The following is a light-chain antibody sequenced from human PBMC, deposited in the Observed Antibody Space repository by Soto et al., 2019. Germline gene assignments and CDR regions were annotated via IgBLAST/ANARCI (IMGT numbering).Light chain of an antibody. V-gene: IGLV2-14*04. CDR2: DVN. CDR3: SSYTSSSTYV. CDR1: VGYYNY. J-gene: IGLJ1*01. Sequence: VGYYNYVSWYQQHPGKAPKVMIYDVNNRPSGVSDRXSGXXSXNTASXTISGXXAEDEADYYCSSYTSSSTYVFGTGTKAT.